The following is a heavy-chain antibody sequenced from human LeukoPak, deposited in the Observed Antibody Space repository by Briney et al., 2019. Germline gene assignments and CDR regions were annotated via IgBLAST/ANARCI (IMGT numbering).Heavy chain of an antibody. V-gene: IGHV1-8*02. CDR3: AKTGSWTANWFDP. Sequence: ASVKVSCKASGYTFTSYDINWVRQATGQGLEWMGWMNPNSGNTAYAQKFQGRVTMTRDTSVNTAYMELSSLISADTAVYYCAKTGSWTANWFDPWGQGTLVTVSS. J-gene: IGHJ5*02. CDR1: GYTFTSYD. D-gene: IGHD6-13*01. CDR2: MNPNSGNT.